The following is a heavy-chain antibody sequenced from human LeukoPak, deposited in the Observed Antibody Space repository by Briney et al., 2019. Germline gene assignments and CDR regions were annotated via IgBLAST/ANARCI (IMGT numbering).Heavy chain of an antibody. Sequence: GGSLRLSCAASGFTVSSNYMSWVRQAPGKGLEWVSLIYSGGSTSYADSVKGRFTISRDNSKNTLYLQMNSLRAEDTAVYYCAKVLEWLTYYYYYGMDVWGQGTTVTVSS. CDR3: AKVLEWLTYYYYYGMDV. V-gene: IGHV3-53*05. CDR2: IYSGGST. D-gene: IGHD5-12*01. J-gene: IGHJ6*02. CDR1: GFTVSSNY.